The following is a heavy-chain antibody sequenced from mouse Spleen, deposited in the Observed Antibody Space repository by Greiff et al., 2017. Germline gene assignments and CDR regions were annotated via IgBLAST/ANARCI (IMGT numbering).Heavy chain of an antibody. J-gene: IGHJ2*01. CDR2: ISSGGSYT. CDR1: GFTFSSYA. CDR3: GRQITTVVALDY. D-gene: IGHD1-1*01. V-gene: IGHV5-9-1*01. Sequence: EVMLVESGGGLVKPGGSLKLSCAASGFTFSSYAMSWVRQTPEKRLEWVATISSGGSYTYYPASVKGRFTISRDNAKNTLYLKMSSLRSEDTAMYYCGRQITTVVALDYWGQSTTLTVSS.